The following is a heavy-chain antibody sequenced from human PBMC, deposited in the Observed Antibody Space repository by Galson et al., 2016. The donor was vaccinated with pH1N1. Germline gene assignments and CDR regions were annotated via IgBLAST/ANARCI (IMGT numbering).Heavy chain of an antibody. Sequence: SETLSLTCTVYGGSFSDYYWSWIRQPPGKGLGWIGEVNPSGSTIYNPSLNSRDIISADTSRNQFSLKLTSVTAADTAVYFCARVDFGGKRGDWGQGTQVTVSS. J-gene: IGHJ4*02. V-gene: IGHV4-34*01. CDR1: GGSFSDYY. CDR3: ARVDFGGKRGD. D-gene: IGHD4-23*01. CDR2: VNPSGST.